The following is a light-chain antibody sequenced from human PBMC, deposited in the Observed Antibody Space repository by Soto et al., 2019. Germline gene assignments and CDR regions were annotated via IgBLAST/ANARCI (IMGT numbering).Light chain of an antibody. J-gene: IGLJ1*01. CDR1: SSDVGIYTY. CDR3: SSYTTSSTRV. CDR2: EVT. V-gene: IGLV2-14*01. Sequence: QSALPQPASVSVSPGQSIAISCTGSSSDVGIYTYVSWYQQHPGKVPKLIIYEVTNRPSGVSNRFSGSKSGHTSSLTISGLQAEDEADDYCSSYTTSSTRVFGTGTKLTVL.